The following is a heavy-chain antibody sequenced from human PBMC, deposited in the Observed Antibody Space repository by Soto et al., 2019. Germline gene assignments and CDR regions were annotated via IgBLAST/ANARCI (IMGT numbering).Heavy chain of an antibody. J-gene: IGHJ6*02. CDR3: ARSWVTGKGGLDV. Sequence: QVQLVQSGAEVKKPGASVKVSCKASGYTFISYGFTWVRQAPGQGLEWMGWISGYTGNTNYAQKIQGRVTMTTDTSTSTAHMELRSLISDDTAVYYCARSWVTGKGGLDVWGQGTTVTVSS. D-gene: IGHD2-21*02. V-gene: IGHV1-18*01. CDR1: GYTFISYG. CDR2: ISGYTGNT.